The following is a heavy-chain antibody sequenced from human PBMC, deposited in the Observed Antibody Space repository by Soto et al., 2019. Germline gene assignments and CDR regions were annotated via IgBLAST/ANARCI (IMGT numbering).Heavy chain of an antibody. V-gene: IGHV1-69*01. CDR2: IIPIFGTA. J-gene: IGHJ3*02. D-gene: IGHD3-22*01. Sequence: QVQLVQSGAEVKKPGSSVKVSCKASGGTFSSYAISWVRQAPGQALEWMGGIIPIFGTANYAQKFQGRVTITADESTSTAYRELSSLRSEDTAVYYCASDAQNSSGYYLAFYIWGQGTMVTVSS. CDR1: GGTFSSYA. CDR3: ASDAQNSSGYYLAFYI.